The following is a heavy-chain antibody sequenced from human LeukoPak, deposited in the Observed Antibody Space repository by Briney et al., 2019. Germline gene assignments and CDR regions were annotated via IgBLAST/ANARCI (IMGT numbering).Heavy chain of an antibody. V-gene: IGHV3-48*03. CDR3: ARDPERGVYFEY. CDR2: ISASGSGRTI. Sequence: GGSLRLSCAASGFTFSTYEMTWVRQAPGKGLEWVSYISASGSGRTIYYADSVKGRFTISRDNAKNSLYLQMNSLGAEDTAVYYCARDPERGVYFEYWGQGALVTVSS. J-gene: IGHJ4*02. CDR1: GFTFSTYE. D-gene: IGHD2-8*01.